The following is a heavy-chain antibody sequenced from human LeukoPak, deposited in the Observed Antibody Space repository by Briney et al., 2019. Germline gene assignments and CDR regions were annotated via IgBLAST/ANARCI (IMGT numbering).Heavy chain of an antibody. CDR1: XFTXSSYG. V-gene: IGHV3-33*01. D-gene: IGHD6-19*01. Sequence: GSXXLXCXAXXFTXSSYGMHWVRQAPGKGLEWVAVIWYDGSNKYYADSVKGRFTISRDNSKNTLYLQMNSLRAEDTAVYYCARDISSGWYRDYYFDYWGQGTLVTVSS. CDR2: IWYDGSNK. CDR3: ARDISSGWYRDYYFDY. J-gene: IGHJ4*02.